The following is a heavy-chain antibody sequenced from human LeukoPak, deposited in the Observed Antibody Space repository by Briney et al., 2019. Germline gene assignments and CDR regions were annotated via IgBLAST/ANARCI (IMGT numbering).Heavy chain of an antibody. J-gene: IGHJ4*02. CDR3: ARGLVTAIGRGFDY. CDR1: GFTFSSYS. D-gene: IGHD2-21*02. Sequence: GGSLRLSCAASGFTFSSYSMNWVRQAPGKGLEWVSSISSSSSYIYYADSVKGRFTISRDNAKNSLYLQMNSLRAEDTAVYYCARGLVTAIGRGFDYWGQGTLVTVSS. V-gene: IGHV3-21*01. CDR2: ISSSSSYI.